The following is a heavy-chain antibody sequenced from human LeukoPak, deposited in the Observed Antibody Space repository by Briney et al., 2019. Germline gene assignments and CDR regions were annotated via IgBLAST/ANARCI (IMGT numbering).Heavy chain of an antibody. J-gene: IGHJ6*02. CDR1: GGSFSGYY. D-gene: IGHD2-8*01. CDR3: ARPYDGPYGMDV. Sequence: SETQSLTCAVYGGSFSGYYWSWIRQPPGKGLEWIGEMNHSGGTYYNPSLKSRVTISIAMSKNQFTLKLSSVTAADTAVYYCARPYDGPYGMDVWGQGTTVTVSS. CDR2: MNHSGGT. V-gene: IGHV4-34*01.